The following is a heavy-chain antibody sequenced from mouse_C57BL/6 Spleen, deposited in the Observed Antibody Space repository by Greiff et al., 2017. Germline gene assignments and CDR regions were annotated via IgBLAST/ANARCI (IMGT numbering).Heavy chain of an antibody. CDR2: INPNNGGT. D-gene: IGHD2-1*01. CDR3: ALYGNPHYYAMDY. Sequence: EVKLVESGPELVKPGASVKIPCKASGYTFTDYNMDWVKQSHGKSLEWIGDINPNNGGTIYNQKFKGKATLTVDKSSSTAYMELRSLTSEDTAVYYCALYGNPHYYAMDYWGQGTSVTVSS. V-gene: IGHV1-18*01. J-gene: IGHJ4*01. CDR1: GYTFTDYN.